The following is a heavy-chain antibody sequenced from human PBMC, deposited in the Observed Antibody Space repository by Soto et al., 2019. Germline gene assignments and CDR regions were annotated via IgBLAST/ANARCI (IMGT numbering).Heavy chain of an antibody. CDR1: GGSISSYY. Sequence: SETLSLTCTVSGGSISSYYWSWIRQPPGKGLEWIGYIYYSGSTNYNPSLKSRVTISVDTSKNQFSLKLSSVTAADTAVYYCARETTVTKAFDIWGQGTMVTVSS. CDR2: IYYSGST. V-gene: IGHV4-59*01. J-gene: IGHJ3*02. D-gene: IGHD4-17*01. CDR3: ARETTVTKAFDI.